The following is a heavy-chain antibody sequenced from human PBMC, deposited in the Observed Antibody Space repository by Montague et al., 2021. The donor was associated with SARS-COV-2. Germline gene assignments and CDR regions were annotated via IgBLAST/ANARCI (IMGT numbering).Heavy chain of an antibody. Sequence: SLRLSCAASGFTFSNYDMNWVRQAPGKGPEWISYISTSAYTTSYAGSVKGRFPISRDNGKNSLYLQMNSLRVEDTAVYYCTRDYRSIVGDGLDIWGQGTKVTVSS. V-gene: IGHV3-48*03. CDR3: TRDYRSIVGDGLDI. J-gene: IGHJ3*02. CDR1: GFTFSNYD. CDR2: ISTSAYTT. D-gene: IGHD3-16*02.